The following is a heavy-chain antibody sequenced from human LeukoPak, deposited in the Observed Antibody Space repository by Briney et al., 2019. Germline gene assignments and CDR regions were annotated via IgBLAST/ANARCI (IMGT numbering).Heavy chain of an antibody. J-gene: IGHJ4*02. D-gene: IGHD6-13*01. CDR2: IIPIFGIA. Sequence: SVKVSCKASGGTFSSYAISWVRQAPGQGLEWMGRIIPIFGIANYAQKFQGRVTITADKSTSTAYMELSSLRSEDTAVYYCASDLAAAGTLPYWGQGTLVTVSS. CDR3: ASDLAAAGTLPY. V-gene: IGHV1-69*04. CDR1: GGTFSSYA.